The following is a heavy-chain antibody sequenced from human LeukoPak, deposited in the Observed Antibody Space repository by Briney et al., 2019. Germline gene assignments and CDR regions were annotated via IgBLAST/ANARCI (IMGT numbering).Heavy chain of an antibody. V-gene: IGHV3-74*01. J-gene: IGHJ5*02. CDR2: INSDGSST. Sequence: GGSLRLSCAASGFTFSSYWMHWVRHAPGKGLVWVSRINSDGSSTSYADSVKGRFTISRDNAKNTLYLQMNSLRAEDTAVYYCARDHAPAYYDSSGSSGTTGFDPWGQGTLVTVSS. D-gene: IGHD3-22*01. CDR3: ARDHAPAYYDSSGSSGTTGFDP. CDR1: GFTFSSYW.